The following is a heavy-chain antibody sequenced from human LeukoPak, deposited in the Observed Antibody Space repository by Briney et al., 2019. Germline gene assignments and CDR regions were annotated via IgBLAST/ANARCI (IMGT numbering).Heavy chain of an antibody. CDR1: CGSISSYY. Sequence: SETLSLTCTVSCGSISSYYWSWIRQPAGKGLEWIGRIYTSGSTNYNPSLKSRVTMSVDTAKNQFSLKLSSVTAADTAVYYCASVGDELGTTYDAFDIWGQGTMVTVSS. D-gene: IGHD2/OR15-2a*01. J-gene: IGHJ3*02. V-gene: IGHV4-4*07. CDR2: IYTSGST. CDR3: ASVGDELGTTYDAFDI.